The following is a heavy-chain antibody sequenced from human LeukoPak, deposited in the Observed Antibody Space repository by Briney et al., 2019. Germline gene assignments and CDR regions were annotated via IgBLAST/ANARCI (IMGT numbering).Heavy chain of an antibody. CDR3: AKVLGYGSNCYDY. D-gene: IGHD6-19*01. CDR2: ITWDGGST. J-gene: IGHJ4*02. Sequence: GGSLRLSCAASGFTFDDYTMHWVRQAPGKGLEWVSSITWDGGSTYYADSVKGRFTISRDNSKNSLYLQMRSLRTEDTALYYCAKVLGYGSNCYDYWGQGTMVSVSS. V-gene: IGHV3-43*01. CDR1: GFTFDDYT.